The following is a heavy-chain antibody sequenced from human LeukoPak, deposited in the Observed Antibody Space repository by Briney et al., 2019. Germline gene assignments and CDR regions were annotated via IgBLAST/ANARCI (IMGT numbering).Heavy chain of an antibody. Sequence: ASVKVSCKASGYTFTGYYMHWVRQAPGQGLEWMGWINPNSGGTNCAQKFQGRVTMTRDTSISTAYMELSRLRSDDTAVYYCARGPDSGSYFPYDYWGQGTLVTVSS. CDR3: ARGPDSGSYFPYDY. J-gene: IGHJ4*02. CDR2: INPNSGGT. V-gene: IGHV1-2*02. CDR1: GYTFTGYY. D-gene: IGHD1-26*01.